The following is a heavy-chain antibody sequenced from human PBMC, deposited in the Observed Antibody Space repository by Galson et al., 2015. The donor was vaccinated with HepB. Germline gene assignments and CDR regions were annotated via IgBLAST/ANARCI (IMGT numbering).Heavy chain of an antibody. CDR1: GFTFSSYG. V-gene: IGHV3-30*18. J-gene: IGHJ6*03. CDR2: ISYDGSNK. CDR3: AKGLKPTPAYYYYYMDV. Sequence: SLRLSCAASGFTFSSYGMHWVRQAPGKGLEWVAVISYDGSNKYYADSVKGRFTISRDNSKNTLYLQMNSLRAEDTAVYYCAKGLKPTPAYYYYYMDVWGKGTTVTVSS.